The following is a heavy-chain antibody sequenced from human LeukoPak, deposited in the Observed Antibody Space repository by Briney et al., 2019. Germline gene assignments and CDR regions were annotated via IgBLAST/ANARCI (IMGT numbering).Heavy chain of an antibody. V-gene: IGHV1-18*01. CDR3: ARLGYCATTSCPNALDY. CDR1: GYTFTNYG. Sequence: ASVRVSCKASGYTFTNYGVGWVRQAPGQGPEWMGWISPYNGNTKYAQKFQGRVTMTTDTSTSTAYMEMRSLRSDDTAVYYCARLGYCATTSCPNALDYWGQGTLVTVSS. CDR2: ISPYNGNT. D-gene: IGHD2-2*01. J-gene: IGHJ4*02.